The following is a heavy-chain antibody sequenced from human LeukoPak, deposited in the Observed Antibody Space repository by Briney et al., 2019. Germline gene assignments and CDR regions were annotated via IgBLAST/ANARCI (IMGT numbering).Heavy chain of an antibody. CDR1: GGSISSYY. Sequence: SETLSLTRTVSGGSISSYYWSWIRQPPGKGLEWIGYIYYSGSTNYNPSLKSRVTISVDTSKNQFSLKLSSVTAADTAVYYCARAPITIFGVVTFDYWGQGTLVTVSS. V-gene: IGHV4-59*01. CDR3: ARAPITIFGVVTFDY. D-gene: IGHD3-3*01. J-gene: IGHJ4*02. CDR2: IYYSGST.